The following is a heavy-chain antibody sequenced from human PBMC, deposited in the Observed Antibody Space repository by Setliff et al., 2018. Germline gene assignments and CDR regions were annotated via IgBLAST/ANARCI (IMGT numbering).Heavy chain of an antibody. D-gene: IGHD6-19*01. Sequence: LRLSCATSGFAFSDYYMSWIRQTPGKGLEWVAYISSSGSLIYYPDSVKGRFTISRDNAKKSVDLQMNSLRAEDTAVYYCATKAVAGTGGQGTLVTVSS. J-gene: IGHJ1*01. V-gene: IGHV3-11*01. CDR3: ATKAVAGT. CDR2: ISSSGSLI. CDR1: GFAFSDYY.